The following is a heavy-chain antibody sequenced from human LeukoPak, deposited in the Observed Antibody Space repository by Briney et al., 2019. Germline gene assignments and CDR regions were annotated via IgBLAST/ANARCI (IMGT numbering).Heavy chain of an antibody. V-gene: IGHV1-18*01. D-gene: IGHD2-2*02. Sequence: ASVKVSCKASGYTFTTYNINWVRQAPGQGLEWMGWISGYNGNTNYAQKLQGRVTMTTDTSTSTAYMELRSLKSDDTAVYYCARDSPDCGSTTCYKDWSDPWGQGTLVTVSS. CDR2: ISGYNGNT. J-gene: IGHJ5*02. CDR3: ARDSPDCGSTTCYKDWSDP. CDR1: GYTFTTYN.